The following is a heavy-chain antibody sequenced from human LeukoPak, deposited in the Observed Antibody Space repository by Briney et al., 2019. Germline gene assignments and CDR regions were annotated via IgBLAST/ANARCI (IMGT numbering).Heavy chain of an antibody. CDR1: GFTFDDYA. CDR2: ISWNSGSI. J-gene: IGHJ3*02. D-gene: IGHD4-17*01. V-gene: IGHV3-9*01. Sequence: PGGSLRLSCAASGFTFDDYAMHWVRQAPGKGLEWVSGISWNSGSIGYADSVKGRFTISRGNAKNSLYLQMNSLRAEDTAVYYCARDPRDYGLPPDAFDIRGQGTMVTVSS. CDR3: ARDPRDYGLPPDAFDI.